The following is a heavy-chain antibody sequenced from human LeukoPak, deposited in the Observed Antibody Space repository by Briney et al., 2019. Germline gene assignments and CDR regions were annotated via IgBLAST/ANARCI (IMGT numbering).Heavy chain of an antibody. CDR1: GYTFTNYG. CDR3: ARTPKQFGELYQPGEP. V-gene: IGHV1-18*01. J-gene: IGHJ5*02. Sequence: GASVKVSCKASGYTFTNYGITWARQVPGQGLQWLGWISAYNGNANYAQKLQDRLTLTSDTSTTTAYMELRSLRSDDTAIYYCARTPKQFGELYQPGEPWGQGTLVTVSS. D-gene: IGHD3-10*01. CDR2: ISAYNGNA.